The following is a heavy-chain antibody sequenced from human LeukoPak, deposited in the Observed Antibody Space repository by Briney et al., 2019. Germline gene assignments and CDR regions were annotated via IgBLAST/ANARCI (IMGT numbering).Heavy chain of an antibody. V-gene: IGHV1-69*13. CDR1: GGTFSSYA. Sequence: ASVNVSCKASGGTFSSYAISWVRQAPGQGLEWMGGIIPIFGTANYAQKFQGRVTITADESTSTAYMELSSLRSEDTAVYYCARKGIAVAGTNYYGMDVWGQGTTVTVSS. CDR2: IIPIFGTA. D-gene: IGHD6-19*01. CDR3: ARKGIAVAGTNYYGMDV. J-gene: IGHJ6*02.